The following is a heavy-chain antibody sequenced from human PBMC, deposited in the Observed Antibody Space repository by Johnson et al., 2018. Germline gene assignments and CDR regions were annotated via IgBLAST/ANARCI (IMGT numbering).Heavy chain of an antibody. Sequence: QVQLQQWGAGLLKPSETLSLTCAVYGGSFSGYYWSWIRQPPGKGLEWIGEINHSGSTNYNPSLKSRVTISVDTSKNQFSLKLSSVTAADTAVYYCARGDQLWLDYYYYCMDVWGKGTTVTVSS. CDR1: GGSFSGYY. CDR3: ARGDQLWLDYYYYCMDV. D-gene: IGHD5-18*01. J-gene: IGHJ6*03. CDR2: INHSGST. V-gene: IGHV4-34*01.